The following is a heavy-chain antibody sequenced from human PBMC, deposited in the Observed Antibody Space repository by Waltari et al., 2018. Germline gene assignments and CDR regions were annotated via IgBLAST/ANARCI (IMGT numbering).Heavy chain of an antibody. J-gene: IGHJ4*02. D-gene: IGHD5-18*01. V-gene: IGHV4-39*01. Sequence: QLQLQESGPGLVKPSETLSLTCTVSGGSISSSSYYWGWIRQPPGKGLEWIGTIYHSGRTYYNPSLKSRVTISVDTSKNQFSLKQSSVTAADTAVYYCVRLVMDTAILFDYWGQGILVIVSS. CDR1: GGSISSSSYY. CDR3: VRLVMDTAILFDY. CDR2: IYHSGRT.